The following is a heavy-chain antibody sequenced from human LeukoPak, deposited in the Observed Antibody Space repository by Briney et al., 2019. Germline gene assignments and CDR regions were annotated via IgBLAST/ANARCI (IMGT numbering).Heavy chain of an antibody. D-gene: IGHD5-24*01. CDR1: RFTFSDFV. V-gene: IGHV3-30-3*01. CDR2: LSFVGSIK. CDR3: ARDKYGYNTPIDY. J-gene: IGHJ4*02. Sequence: PGGALRLSCAASRFTFSDFVLYSVCEAPGRGVEWVAVLSFVGSIKYYADSVKGGFTIPRDNSKNTLYLKMNSLGLEDTAVYYCARDKYGYNTPIDYWGQGTLVTVSS.